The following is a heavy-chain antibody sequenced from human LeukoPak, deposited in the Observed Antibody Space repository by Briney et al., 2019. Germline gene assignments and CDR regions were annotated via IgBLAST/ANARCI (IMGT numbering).Heavy chain of an antibody. CDR1: GGTFSSYA. V-gene: IGHV1-18*01. D-gene: IGHD6-6*01. Sequence: GASVKVSCKASGGTFSSYAISWVRQAPGQGLEWMGWISAYNGNTNYAQKLQGRVTMTTDTSTSTAYMELRSLRSDDTAVYYCARSSIAARITGYWGQGTLVTVSS. J-gene: IGHJ4*02. CDR2: ISAYNGNT. CDR3: ARSSIAARITGY.